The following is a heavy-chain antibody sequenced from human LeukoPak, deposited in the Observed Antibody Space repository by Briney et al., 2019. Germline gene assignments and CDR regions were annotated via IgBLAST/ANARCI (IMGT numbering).Heavy chain of an antibody. Sequence: SVKVSCKASGDTFSSYAISWVRQAPGQGLEXXXXXXXXFGTANYAQKFQGRVTITADKSTSTAYMELSSLRSEDTAVYYCASGKVRVVPAATGAPFDYWGQGTLVTVSS. D-gene: IGHD2-2*01. CDR2: XXXXFGTA. V-gene: IGHV1-69*06. CDR1: GDTFSSYA. CDR3: ASGKVRVVPAATGAPFDY. J-gene: IGHJ4*02.